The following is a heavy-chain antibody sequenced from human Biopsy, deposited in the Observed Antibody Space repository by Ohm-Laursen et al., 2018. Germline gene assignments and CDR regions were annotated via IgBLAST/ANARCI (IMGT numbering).Heavy chain of an antibody. V-gene: IGHV3-33*01. J-gene: IGHJ6*03. D-gene: IGHD3-10*01. Sequence: SLRLSCAASGFTFSGYGMHWVRQAPGKGLEWVAVIWYDGTDKFYADSVKGRFTISRDNSKNTLYLHMNSLRAADTAVYYCSRDRYYGSENYFSHYNMDVWGQGTTVTVSS. CDR2: IWYDGTDK. CDR3: SRDRYYGSENYFSHYNMDV. CDR1: GFTFSGYG.